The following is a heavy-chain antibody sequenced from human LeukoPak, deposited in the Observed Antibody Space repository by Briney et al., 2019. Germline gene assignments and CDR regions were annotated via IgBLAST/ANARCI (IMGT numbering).Heavy chain of an antibody. J-gene: IGHJ4*02. V-gene: IGHV1-2*02. Sequence: ASVKVSCKASGYTFTGYYMHWVRQAPGQGLEWMGWINPNSGGTNYAQKFQGRVTMTRDTSISTAYMELSRLRFDDTAVYYCARPRQDYDSSGYYQMAFDYWGQGTLVTVSS. CDR2: INPNSGGT. D-gene: IGHD3-22*01. CDR1: GYTFTGYY. CDR3: ARPRQDYDSSGYYQMAFDY.